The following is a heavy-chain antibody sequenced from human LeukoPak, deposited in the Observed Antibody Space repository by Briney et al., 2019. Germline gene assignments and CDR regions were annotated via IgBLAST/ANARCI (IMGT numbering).Heavy chain of an antibody. CDR3: GKDRNVYCSGGSCYTL. J-gene: IGHJ4*02. D-gene: IGHD2-15*01. Sequence: GGSLRLSCTASGFTFSSYAMSWVRQPPGKGLEWVSLISGGGDSTYYADSVKGQFTISRDNSKNTLYLEMNSLRAEDTAVYYCGKDRNVYCSGGSCYTLWGQGTLVTVSS. CDR1: GFTFSSYA. CDR2: ISGGGDST. V-gene: IGHV3-23*01.